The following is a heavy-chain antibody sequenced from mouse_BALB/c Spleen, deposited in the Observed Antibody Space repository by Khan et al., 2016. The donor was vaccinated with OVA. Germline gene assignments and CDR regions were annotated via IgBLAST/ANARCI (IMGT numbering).Heavy chain of an antibody. CDR1: GYTFTSYW. CDR3: TRREKYGYDPSWFAY. D-gene: IGHD2-2*01. CDR2: IDPSDSET. J-gene: IGHJ3*01. V-gene: IGHV1-61*01. Sequence: QVQLKQSGAELVRPGASVKLSCKASGYTFTSYWMNWVKQRPGQGLEWIGMIDPSDSETHYNQMFKEKATLTVDKFSSTAYMQLSSLTSEDSAVYYCTRREKYGYDPSWFAYWGQGTLVTVSA.